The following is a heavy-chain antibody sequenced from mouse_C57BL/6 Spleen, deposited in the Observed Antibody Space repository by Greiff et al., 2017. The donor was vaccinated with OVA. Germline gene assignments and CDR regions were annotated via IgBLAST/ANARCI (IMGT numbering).Heavy chain of an antibody. CDR2: ISYDGSN. CDR3: ARDRGERFFDV. J-gene: IGHJ1*03. CDR1: CSSFTSCYF. Sequence: EVQLQPSGPGLVKPSPSLSLPCSFTCSSFTSCYFWYLLRQFPANKLEWMGYISYDGSNNYNPSLKNRISITRDTSKNQFFLKLNSVTTEDTATYYCARDRGERFFDVWGTGTTVTVSS. V-gene: IGHV3-6*01.